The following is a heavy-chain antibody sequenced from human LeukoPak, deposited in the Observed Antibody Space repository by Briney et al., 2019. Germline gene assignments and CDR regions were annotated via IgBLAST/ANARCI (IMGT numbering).Heavy chain of an antibody. Sequence: GGSLRLSCAASGFTFSSYWMHWVRQAPGEGLVWVSRINTDGSSTIYADSVKGRFTISRDNAKNTLYLQMNSLRAEDTAVYYCARDSAAHFDHWGQGTLVTVSS. CDR3: ARDSAAHFDH. J-gene: IGHJ4*02. V-gene: IGHV3-74*01. CDR2: INTDGSST. CDR1: GFTFSSYW. D-gene: IGHD2-15*01.